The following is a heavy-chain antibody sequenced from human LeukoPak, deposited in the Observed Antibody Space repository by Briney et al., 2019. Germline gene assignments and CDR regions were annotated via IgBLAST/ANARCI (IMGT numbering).Heavy chain of an antibody. D-gene: IGHD6-19*01. CDR1: GYSSTSYW. J-gene: IGHJ4*02. Sequence: GESLKISCKGSGYSSTSYWIGWVRHMPGKGLEWMGFLYPGDSDTRYSPSFQGQVTISADKSISTAYLQWSSLKASDTAMYYCARLRIAVAGTQEFDYWGQGALVTVSS. V-gene: IGHV5-51*01. CDR2: LYPGDSDT. CDR3: ARLRIAVAGTQEFDY.